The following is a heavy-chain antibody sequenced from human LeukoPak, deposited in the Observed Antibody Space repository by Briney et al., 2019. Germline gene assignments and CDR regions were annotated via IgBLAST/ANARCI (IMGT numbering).Heavy chain of an antibody. CDR3: ARFWTYCSSTSCYYYFDY. Sequence: GASVKVSCKASGYTFTSYGISWVRQAPGQGPEWMGWISAYNGNTNYAQKLQGRVTMTTDTSTSTAYMELRSLRSDDTAVYYCARFWTYCSSTSCYYYFDYWGQGTLVTVSS. CDR1: GYTFTSYG. J-gene: IGHJ4*02. D-gene: IGHD2-2*01. V-gene: IGHV1-18*01. CDR2: ISAYNGNT.